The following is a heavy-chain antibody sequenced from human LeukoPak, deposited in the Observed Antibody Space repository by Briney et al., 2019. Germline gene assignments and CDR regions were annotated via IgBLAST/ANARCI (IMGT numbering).Heavy chain of an antibody. CDR3: ARYYYDSSGYSNWFDP. Sequence: ASVKVSCKASGYTFTGYYMHWVRQAPGQGLEWMGWINPNSGGTNYAQKFQGRVTMTRDTSISTAYMELRSLRSDDTAVYYCARYYYDSSGYSNWFDPWGQGTLVTVSS. J-gene: IGHJ5*02. V-gene: IGHV1-2*02. CDR2: INPNSGGT. D-gene: IGHD3-22*01. CDR1: GYTFTGYY.